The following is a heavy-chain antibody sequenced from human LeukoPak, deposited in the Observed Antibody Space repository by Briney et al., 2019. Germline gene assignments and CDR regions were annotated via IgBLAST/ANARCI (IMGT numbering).Heavy chain of an antibody. CDR2: VNSDGSYT. CDR1: GFTFSSYW. Sequence: PGRSLRLSCAASGFTFSSYWMHWVRHAPGKGLVWVSRVNSDGSYTSYADSVKGRFTISRDNAKNTLYLQMNSLRAEDTAVYYCARALVGGYYYGMDVWGQGTTVTVSS. D-gene: IGHD2-15*01. CDR3: ARALVGGYYYGMDV. J-gene: IGHJ6*02. V-gene: IGHV3-74*01.